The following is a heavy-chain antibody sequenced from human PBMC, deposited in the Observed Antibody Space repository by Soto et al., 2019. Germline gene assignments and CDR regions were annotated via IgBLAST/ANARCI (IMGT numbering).Heavy chain of an antibody. J-gene: IGHJ6*02. V-gene: IGHV4-39*01. D-gene: IGHD2-2*03. CDR3: VRLNGYCGSSSCHGYYGMDV. CDR1: GGSVSSNSYS. Sequence: SETLSLTCTVSGGSVSSNSYSWGWIRQSPGKGLEWIGTIYSTETTYYHPSLLSRVTISVDTSMNEFSLRLSSVTAADTAVYYCVRLNGYCGSSSCHGYYGMDVWGQGTTVTASS. CDR2: IYSTETT.